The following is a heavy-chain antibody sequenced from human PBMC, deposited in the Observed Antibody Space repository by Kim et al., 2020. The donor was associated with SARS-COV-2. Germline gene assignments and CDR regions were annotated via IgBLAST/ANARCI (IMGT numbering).Heavy chain of an antibody. Sequence: SVKVSCKASGDTFSSYAISWVRQAPGQGLEWMGGIIPIFGTANYAQKFQGRVTITADESTSTAYMELSSLRSEDTAVYYCARDRYHYYDSSAYYYYGMDVWGQGTTVTVSS. J-gene: IGHJ6*02. CDR1: GDTFSSYA. D-gene: IGHD3-22*01. V-gene: IGHV1-69*13. CDR3: ARDRYHYYDSSAYYYYGMDV. CDR2: IIPIFGTA.